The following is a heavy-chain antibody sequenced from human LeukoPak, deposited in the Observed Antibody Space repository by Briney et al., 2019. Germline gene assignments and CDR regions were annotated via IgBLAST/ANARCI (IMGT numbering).Heavy chain of an antibody. CDR3: AKEGPGAVTAGIYFDY. CDR1: GFTFSSYG. V-gene: IGHV3-23*01. J-gene: IGHJ4*02. Sequence: PGGSLRLSCTASGFTFSSYGMSWVRQAPGKGLEWVSAISGSGGSTYYADSVKGRFTISRDNSKNTLYLQMNSLRAEDTAVYYCAKEGPGAVTAGIYFDYWGQGTLVTVSS. D-gene: IGHD6-19*01. CDR2: ISGSGGST.